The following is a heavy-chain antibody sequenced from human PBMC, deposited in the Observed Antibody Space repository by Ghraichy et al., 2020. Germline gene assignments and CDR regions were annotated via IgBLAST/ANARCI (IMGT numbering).Heavy chain of an antibody. CDR3: AREMGLRITIFSGMDV. Sequence: GGSLRLSCAASGFTFSSYSMNWVRQAPGKGLEWVSSISSSSSYIYYADSVKGRFTISRDNAKNSLYLQMNSLRAEDTAVYYCAREMGLRITIFSGMDVWGQGTTVTVSS. CDR2: ISSSSSYI. J-gene: IGHJ6*02. CDR1: GFTFSSYS. V-gene: IGHV3-21*01. D-gene: IGHD3-3*01.